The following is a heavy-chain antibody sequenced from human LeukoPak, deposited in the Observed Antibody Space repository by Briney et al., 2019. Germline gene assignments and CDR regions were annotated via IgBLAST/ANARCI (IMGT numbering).Heavy chain of an antibody. V-gene: IGHV1-2*02. Sequence: ASVKVSCKASGGTFSSYAISWVRQAPGQGLEWMGWINPNSGGTNYAQKLQGRVTMTRDTSISTAYMELSRLRSDDTAVYYCARDSGERGSGSYLIAYWGQGTLVTVSS. CDR3: ARDSGERGSGSYLIAY. CDR1: GGTFSSYA. CDR2: INPNSGGT. J-gene: IGHJ4*02. D-gene: IGHD3-10*01.